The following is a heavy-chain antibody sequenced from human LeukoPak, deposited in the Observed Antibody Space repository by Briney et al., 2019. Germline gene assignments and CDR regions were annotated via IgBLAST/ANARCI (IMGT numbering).Heavy chain of an antibody. J-gene: IGHJ4*02. V-gene: IGHV3-21*01. CDR3: ARDSITMVRGATGPDY. CDR2: ISSSSSYI. CDR1: GFTFSSYS. D-gene: IGHD3-10*01. Sequence: GGSLRLSCAASGFTFSSYSMNWVRQAPGKGLEWVSSISSSSSYIYYADSVKGRFTISRDNAKNSLYLQMNSLRAEDTAVYYCARDSITMVRGATGPDYWGQGTLVTVSS.